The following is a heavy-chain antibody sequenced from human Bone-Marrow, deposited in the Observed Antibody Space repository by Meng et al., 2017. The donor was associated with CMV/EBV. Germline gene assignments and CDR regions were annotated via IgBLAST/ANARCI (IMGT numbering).Heavy chain of an antibody. D-gene: IGHD3-10*01. CDR3: ARGLKITMVRGVIGY. Sequence: QVQLVQSGAEVKKPGSSVKVSCKASGYTFTGYYMHWVRQAPGQGLEWMGWINPNSGGTNYAQKFQGRVTMTRDTSISTAYMELSRLRSDDTAVYYCARGLKITMVRGVIGYWGQGTLVNVSS. CDR2: INPNSGGT. J-gene: IGHJ4*02. CDR1: GYTFTGYY. V-gene: IGHV1-2*02.